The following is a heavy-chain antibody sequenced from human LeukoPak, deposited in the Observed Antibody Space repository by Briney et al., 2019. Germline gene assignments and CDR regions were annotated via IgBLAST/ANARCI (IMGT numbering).Heavy chain of an antibody. Sequence: GGSLRLSCTASGFTFSSYAMSWVRQAPGKGLEWVSAISGSGGSTYYADSVKGRFTISRDNSKNTLFLQMNSLRAEDTAVYYCARATSVADPYYFDYWGQGTLVTVSS. CDR2: ISGSGGST. CDR3: ARATSVADPYYFDY. V-gene: IGHV3-23*01. J-gene: IGHJ4*02. D-gene: IGHD6-19*01. CDR1: GFTFSSYA.